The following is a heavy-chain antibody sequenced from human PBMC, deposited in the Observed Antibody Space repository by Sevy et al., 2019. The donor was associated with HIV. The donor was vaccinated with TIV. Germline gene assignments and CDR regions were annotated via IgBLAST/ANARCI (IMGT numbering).Heavy chain of an antibody. CDR1: GFTFSSYA. V-gene: IGHV3-23*01. D-gene: IGHD2-21*01. CDR3: ARPLFHEPGMDV. CDR2: ISGSGGST. Sequence: GGSLRLSCAASGFTFSSYAMSWVRQAPGKGLEWVSAISGSGGSTYYADSVKGRFTISRDNSKNTLYLQMNSLRAEDTAVYYCARPLFHEPGMDVWGQGTTVTVSS. J-gene: IGHJ6*02.